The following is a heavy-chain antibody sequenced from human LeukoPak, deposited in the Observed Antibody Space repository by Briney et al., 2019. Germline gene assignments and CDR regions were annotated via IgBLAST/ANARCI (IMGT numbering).Heavy chain of an antibody. CDR1: GYSFSTYW. V-gene: IGHV5-51*01. J-gene: IGHJ4*02. D-gene: IGHD6-19*01. Sequence: GESLKISCKGSGYSFSTYWIGWVRQMPGKGLEWMGIIYPGDSETRYRPSFQGQVTISADKSINTAYLQWSSLKASDSAMYYCVRPGLGFGDYWGQGTLVTVSS. CDR2: IYPGDSET. CDR3: VRPGLGFGDY.